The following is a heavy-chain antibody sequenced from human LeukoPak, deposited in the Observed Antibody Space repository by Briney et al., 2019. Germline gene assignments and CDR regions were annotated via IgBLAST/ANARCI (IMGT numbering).Heavy chain of an antibody. D-gene: IGHD3/OR15-3a*01. Sequence: ASVKVSCKASGGTFTSYAISWVRQAPGQGLEWMGRVIPTLGIALYAQRFKGRVTITADKSTNTAYMELSSLTFEDTAVYFCARDLVCTVNCKDSWGQGTLVTVSS. CDR1: GGTFTSYA. CDR2: VIPTLGIA. J-gene: IGHJ5*01. V-gene: IGHV1-69*04. CDR3: ARDLVCTVNCKDS.